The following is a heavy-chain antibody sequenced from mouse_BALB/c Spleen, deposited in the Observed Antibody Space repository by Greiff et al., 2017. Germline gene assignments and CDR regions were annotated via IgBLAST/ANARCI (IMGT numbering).Heavy chain of an antibody. V-gene: IGHV5-12-2*01. J-gene: IGHJ3*01. CDR1: GFTFSSYT. CDR2: ISNGGGST. D-gene: IGHD1-1*01. CDR3: ARQGGSSWFAY. Sequence: EVKLVESGGGLVKPGGSLKLSCAASGFTFSSYTMSWVRQTPEKRLEWVAYISNGGGSTYYPDTVKGRFTISRDNAKNTLYLQMSSLKSEDTAMYYCARQGGSSWFAYWGQGTLVTVSA.